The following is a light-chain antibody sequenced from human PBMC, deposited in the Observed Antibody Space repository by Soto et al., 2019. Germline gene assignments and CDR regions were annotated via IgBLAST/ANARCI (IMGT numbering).Light chain of an antibody. V-gene: IGKV3-20*01. Sequence: EFVLTQSPGTLSLSPGERATLSCRASQSVSSSYLAWYQQKPGQAPRLLIYGASSRATGIPDRFSGSGSGTDFTLTISGLEPEDFAVYYCQQYGSSPLVTFGPGTKVDIK. J-gene: IGKJ3*01. CDR1: QSVSSSY. CDR2: GAS. CDR3: QQYGSSPLVT.